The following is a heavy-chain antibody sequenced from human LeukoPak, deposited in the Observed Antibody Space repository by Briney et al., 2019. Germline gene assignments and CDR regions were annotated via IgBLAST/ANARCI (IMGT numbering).Heavy chain of an antibody. V-gene: IGHV3-30-3*01. D-gene: IGHD3-16*01. CDR3: ARVGGPEDSYYYGMDV. CDR2: ISYDGSNK. CDR1: GFTFSSYA. Sequence: GGSLRLSCAASGFTFSSYAMHWVRQAPGKGLEWVAVISYDGSNKYYADSVKGRFTISRDNSKNTLYLQMNSLRAEDTAVYYCARVGGPEDSYYYGMDVWGQGTTVTVSS. J-gene: IGHJ6*02.